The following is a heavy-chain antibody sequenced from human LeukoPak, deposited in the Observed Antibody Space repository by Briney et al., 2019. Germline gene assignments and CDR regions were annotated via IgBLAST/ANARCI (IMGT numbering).Heavy chain of an antibody. D-gene: IGHD4-23*01. CDR1: GYTFTRYY. V-gene: IGHV1-46*01. CDR2: INPSGGGT. CDR3: ARDYGGNLDY. Sequence: ASVKVSCKASGYTFTRYYINWVRQAPGQGLKWMGIINPSGGGTSYSQKFQGRVTMTRDPSTSTVYMELSSLRAEDTAVYNCARDYGGNLDYWGQGTLVTVSS. J-gene: IGHJ4*02.